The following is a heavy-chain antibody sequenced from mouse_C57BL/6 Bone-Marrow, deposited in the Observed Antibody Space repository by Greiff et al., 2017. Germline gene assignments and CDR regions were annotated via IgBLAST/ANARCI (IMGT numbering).Heavy chain of an antibody. D-gene: IGHD2-3*01. CDR2: IYPRSGNT. CDR1: GYTFTSYG. J-gene: IGHJ4*01. Sequence: QVQLQQSGAELARPGASVKLSCKASGYTFTSYGISWVKQRTGQGLEWIGEIYPRSGNTYYNEKFKGKATLTADKSSSTAYMELRSLTSEDAEVYFCARWNRWLPFLYYCAMDYWGQGTSVTVSS. V-gene: IGHV1-81*01. CDR3: ARWNRWLPFLYYCAMDY.